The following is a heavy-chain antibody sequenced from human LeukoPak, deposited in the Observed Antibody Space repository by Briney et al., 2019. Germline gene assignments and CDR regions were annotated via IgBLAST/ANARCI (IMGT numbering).Heavy chain of an antibody. CDR2: IYHSGST. CDR3: ARASLGGSYLVDY. D-gene: IGHD1-26*01. V-gene: IGHV4-4*02. J-gene: IGHJ4*02. CDR1: GGSISSSNW. Sequence: SETLSLTCAVSGGSISSSNWWSWVRQPPGKGLEWIGEIYHSGSTNYNPSLKSRVTMSVDTSKNQFSLKLSSVTAADTAVYYCARASLGGSYLVDYWGQGTLVTVSS.